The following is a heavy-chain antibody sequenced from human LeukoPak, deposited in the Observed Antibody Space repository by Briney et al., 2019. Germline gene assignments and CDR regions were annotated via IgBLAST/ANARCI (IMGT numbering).Heavy chain of an antibody. D-gene: IGHD4-17*01. CDR3: ARDTDYGDGAFDI. CDR2: IIPIFGTA. Sequence: ASVKVSCKASGGTFSSYAISWVRQAPGQGLEWMGGIIPIFGTANYAQKFQGRVTITTDESTSTAYMELSSLRSEDTAVYYCARDTDYGDGAFDIWGQGTMATVSS. CDR1: GGTFSSYA. V-gene: IGHV1-69*05. J-gene: IGHJ3*02.